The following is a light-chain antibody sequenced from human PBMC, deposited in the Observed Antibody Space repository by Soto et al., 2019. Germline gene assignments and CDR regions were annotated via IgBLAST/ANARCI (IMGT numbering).Light chain of an antibody. CDR2: DAS. V-gene: IGKV3-15*01. Sequence: EIVMTQSPATLSVSPGERATLSCRASQSVSSNLAWYQQKPGQAPRLLIYDASTRATGIPARFSGSGSGTEYTPTISRLQSEDSAVYYCQQCNGHPFTVTFGGGTKVEIK. CDR3: QQCNGHPFTVT. J-gene: IGKJ4*01. CDR1: QSVSSN.